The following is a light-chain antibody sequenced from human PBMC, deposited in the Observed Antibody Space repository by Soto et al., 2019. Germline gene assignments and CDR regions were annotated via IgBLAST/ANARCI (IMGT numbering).Light chain of an antibody. CDR1: SSDVGGYNY. CDR2: EVS. CDR3: SSYTSSSTPLV. V-gene: IGLV2-14*01. J-gene: IGLJ1*01. Sequence: QSALTQPASVSGSPGQSITISCTGTSSDVGGYNYVSWYQQHPGKAPKLMIYEVSNRPSGVSNRFSGSKSGNTASLTISGLQAEDEADYYCSSYTSSSTPLVFGTGTKLNVL.